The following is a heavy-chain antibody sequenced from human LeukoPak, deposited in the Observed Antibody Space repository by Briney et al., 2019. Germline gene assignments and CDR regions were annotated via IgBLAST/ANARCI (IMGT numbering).Heavy chain of an antibody. V-gene: IGHV4-59*01. CDR1: GGSISSYY. CDR3: ARTTMVRGTYYMDV. D-gene: IGHD3-10*01. CDR2: IYYSGYT. J-gene: IGHJ6*03. Sequence: SETQSLTCTVSGGSISSYYWSWIRQPPGKGLEWIGYIYYSGYTNYNPSLKSRVTISVDTSKNQFSLKLSSVTAADTAVYYCARTTMVRGTYYMDVWGKGTTVTISS.